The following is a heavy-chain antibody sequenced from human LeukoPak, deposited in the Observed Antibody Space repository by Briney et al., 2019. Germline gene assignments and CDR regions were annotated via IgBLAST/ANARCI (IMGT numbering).Heavy chain of an antibody. D-gene: IGHD5-12*01. Sequence: GGSLRLSCATSGFTFSNYAMIWVRQTPGKGLEWVSAISHSGGSTYYADSVKGRFTISRDNSKNTLYLQMNSLRAEDTAVYYCARGPSGYHNTGGQGTLVTVSS. V-gene: IGHV3-23*01. CDR3: ARGPSGYHNT. CDR2: ISHSGGST. J-gene: IGHJ4*02. CDR1: GFTFSNYA.